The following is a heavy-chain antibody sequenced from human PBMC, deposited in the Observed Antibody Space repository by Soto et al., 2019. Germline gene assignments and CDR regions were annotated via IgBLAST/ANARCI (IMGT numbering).Heavy chain of an antibody. J-gene: IGHJ6*02. CDR1: GFTFRSYG. Sequence: QVQLVESGGGVVQPGRSLRLSCAASGFTFRSYGMHWVRQAPGKGLEWVAVISFDGSKKYYADSVKGRFTISRDNSKNTMYLKVSSLRAEDTAVYYCAKDEVFVELVDRDYYGMDVWGQGTTVTVSS. CDR3: AKDEVFVELVDRDYYGMDV. V-gene: IGHV3-30*18. CDR2: ISFDGSKK. D-gene: IGHD2-15*01.